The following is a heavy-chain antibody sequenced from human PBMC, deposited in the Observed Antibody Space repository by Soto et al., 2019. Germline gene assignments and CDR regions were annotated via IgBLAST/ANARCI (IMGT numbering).Heavy chain of an antibody. V-gene: IGHV3-7*01. Sequence: GGSLRLSCAASGFTFSSYWMSWVRQAPGKGLEWVANIKQDGSEKYYVDSVKGRFTISRDNAKNSLYLQMNSLRAEDTAVYYWARVIGWQQLFLNHYYYYYYMDVWGKGTTVTVSS. CDR2: IKQDGSEK. J-gene: IGHJ6*03. D-gene: IGHD6-13*01. CDR3: ARVIGWQQLFLNHYYYYYYMDV. CDR1: GFTFSSYW.